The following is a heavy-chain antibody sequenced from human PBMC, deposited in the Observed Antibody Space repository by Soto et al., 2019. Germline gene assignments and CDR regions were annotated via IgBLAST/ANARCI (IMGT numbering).Heavy chain of an antibody. J-gene: IGHJ4*02. CDR1: GYTFTSHD. CDR3: ARGITSGYSAYYFDY. CDR2: VNPNSGNT. D-gene: IGHD3-22*01. V-gene: IGHV1-8*01. Sequence: VKVSCKASGYTFTSHDINWVRQATGQGLEWMGWVNPNSGNTGYAQKFQGRVTMTRDASTGTAYLELSSLRSDDAAMYYCARGITSGYSAYYFDYWGQGTPVTVSS.